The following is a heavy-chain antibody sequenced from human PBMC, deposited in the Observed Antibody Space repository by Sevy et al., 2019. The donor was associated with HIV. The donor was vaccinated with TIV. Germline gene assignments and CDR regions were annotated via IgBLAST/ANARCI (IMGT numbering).Heavy chain of an antibody. CDR2: IRFDGNGK. CDR1: GFTFSTYG. V-gene: IGHV3-30*02. Sequence: GGSLRLSCAASGFTFSTYGMHWVRQAPGKGLEWVAFIRFDGNGKYYADSVKGRFTISRDNSKNTLDLQLNSLTAEDTAVYYCARADCGGDCYLVFDYRGQGTLVTVSS. CDR3: ARADCGGDCYLVFDY. D-gene: IGHD2-21*01. J-gene: IGHJ4*02.